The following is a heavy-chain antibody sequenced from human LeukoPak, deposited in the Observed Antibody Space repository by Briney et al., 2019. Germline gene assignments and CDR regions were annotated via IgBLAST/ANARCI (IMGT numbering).Heavy chain of an antibody. D-gene: IGHD2-2*01. CDR2: ISAYNGNT. J-gene: IGHJ4*02. CDR3: ARDRGYCSSTSCEYFDY. Sequence: ASVKVSCKASGYTFTSYGISWVRQAPGQGLEWMGWISAYNGNTNYAQKLQGRVTMTTGTSTSTAYMELRSLRSDDTAVYYCARDRGYCSSTSCEYFDYWGQGTLVTVSS. CDR1: GYTFTSYG. V-gene: IGHV1-18*01.